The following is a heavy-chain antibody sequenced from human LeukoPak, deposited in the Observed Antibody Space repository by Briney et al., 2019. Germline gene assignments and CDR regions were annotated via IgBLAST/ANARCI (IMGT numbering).Heavy chain of an antibody. CDR1: GFTLSSYA. V-gene: IGHV3-23*01. Sequence: GGSLRLSCAASGFTLSSYALSWVRQAPGKGLEWVSSISSSGSSTFYADSVKGRFTTSRGEPKNTLYLQMDSLRVEDTAVYYCAERSYGDYYYGMDVWGQGTTVTVSS. CDR3: AERSYGDYYYGMDV. CDR2: ISSSGSST. J-gene: IGHJ6*02. D-gene: IGHD4-17*01.